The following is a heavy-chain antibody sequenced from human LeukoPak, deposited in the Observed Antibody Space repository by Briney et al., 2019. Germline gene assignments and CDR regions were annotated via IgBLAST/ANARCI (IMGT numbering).Heavy chain of an antibody. J-gene: IGHJ4*02. V-gene: IGHV3-7*01. Sequence: PGGSLRLSCAASGFTFSSYWMSWVRQAPGKGLEWVANIKQDGSEKYYVDSVKGRFTISRDSAKNSLYLQMNSLRAEDTAVYYCARVYYGDYFDYWGQGTLVTVSS. CDR1: GFTFSSYW. CDR3: ARVYYGDYFDY. D-gene: IGHD4-17*01. CDR2: IKQDGSEK.